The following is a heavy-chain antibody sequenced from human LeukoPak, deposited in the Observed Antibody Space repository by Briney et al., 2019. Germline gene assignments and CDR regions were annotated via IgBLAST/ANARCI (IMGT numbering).Heavy chain of an antibody. CDR1: GFTFSSYS. D-gene: IGHD3-22*01. J-gene: IGHJ4*02. V-gene: IGHV3-21*01. CDR3: ARGGGYYDSSGYIIDY. CDR2: ISSSSSYI. Sequence: GGSLRLSCAASGFTFSSYSMNWVRQAPGKGLEWVSSISSSSSYIYYADSVKGRFTISRDNVKNSLYLQMNSLRAEDTAVYYCARGGGYYDSSGYIIDYWGQGTLVTVSS.